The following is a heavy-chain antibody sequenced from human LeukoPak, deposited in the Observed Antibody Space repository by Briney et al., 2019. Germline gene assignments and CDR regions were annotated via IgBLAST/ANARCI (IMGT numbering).Heavy chain of an antibody. CDR2: IDRSDSYT. Sequence: GESLRISCKGSGYSFTSYWISWVRQMPGKGLEWMGRIDRSDSYTNYSPSFQGHVTISADQSINTAYLQWSSLKASDTAMYYCARHSSGSSWFDPWGQGTLVTVSS. D-gene: IGHD1-26*01. V-gene: IGHV5-10-1*01. CDR3: ARHSSGSSWFDP. J-gene: IGHJ5*02. CDR1: GYSFTSYW.